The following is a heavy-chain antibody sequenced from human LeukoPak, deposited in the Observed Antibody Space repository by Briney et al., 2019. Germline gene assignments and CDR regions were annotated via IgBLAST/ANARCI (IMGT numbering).Heavy chain of an antibody. J-gene: IGHJ4*02. D-gene: IGHD3-10*01. CDR3: TTMVRGVIITEY. V-gene: IGHV1-18*01. CDR1: GYTFTSYG. CDR2: ISAYNGNT. Sequence: ASVKVSCKASGYTFTSYGISWVRQAPGQGLEWMGWISAYNGNTNYAQKLQGRVTMTTDTSTSTAYMELRSLRSDDTAVYYCTTMVRGVIITEYWGQGTLVTVSS.